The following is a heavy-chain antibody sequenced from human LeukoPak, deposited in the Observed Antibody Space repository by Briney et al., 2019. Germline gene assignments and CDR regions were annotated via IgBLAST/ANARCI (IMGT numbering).Heavy chain of an antibody. CDR3: GGGYSYGYDYYYMDA. CDR2: IIPILGTA. J-gene: IGHJ6*03. CDR1: GGTFSSYA. Sequence: ASVKVSCKASGGTFSSYAIGWVRQAPGQGLEWMGGIIPILGTANYAQKFQGRVTITTDESTSTAYMELSSLRSEDTAVYYCGGGYSYGYDYYYMDAWGKGTTVTVSS. D-gene: IGHD5-18*01. V-gene: IGHV1-69*05.